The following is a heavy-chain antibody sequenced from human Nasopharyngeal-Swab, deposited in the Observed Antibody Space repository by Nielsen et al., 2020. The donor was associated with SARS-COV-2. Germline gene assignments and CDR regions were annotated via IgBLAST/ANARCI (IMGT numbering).Heavy chain of an antibody. Sequence: WIRQPPGKGLEWVSAISGSGGSTYYADSVKGRFTISRDNSKNTLYLQMNSLRAEDTAVYYCAKGVILWGGRNFDYWGQGTLVTVSS. CDR2: ISGSGGST. CDR3: AKGVILWGGRNFDY. D-gene: IGHD2-21*01. J-gene: IGHJ4*02. V-gene: IGHV3-23*01.